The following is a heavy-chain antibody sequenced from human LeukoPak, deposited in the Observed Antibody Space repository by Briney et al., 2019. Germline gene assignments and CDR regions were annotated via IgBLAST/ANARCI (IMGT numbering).Heavy chain of an antibody. D-gene: IGHD3-10*01. CDR1: GVSISNYY. J-gene: IGHJ4*02. Sequence: SETLSLTCTVSGVSISNYYWSWIRQPAGKGLEWIGRIYTSGSTNYNPSLKSRVTMSVDTSKNQFSLKLSSVTAADTAVYYCAREYYYGSGTTQGYFDYWGQGTLVTVSS. CDR3: AREYYYGSGTTQGYFDY. CDR2: IYTSGST. V-gene: IGHV4-4*07.